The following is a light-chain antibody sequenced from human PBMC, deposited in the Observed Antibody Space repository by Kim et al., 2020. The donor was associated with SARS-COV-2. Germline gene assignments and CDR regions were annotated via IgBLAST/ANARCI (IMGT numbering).Light chain of an antibody. CDR1: QVIGSW. Sequence: ASVGDRVTITCRASQVIGSWLAWYQQKPGKAPKLLIYDASSLESGVPARFSGSGSGTEFTLTISSLLPDDFATYYCQQYNNYPMYTFGQGTKLEIK. CDR2: DAS. CDR3: QQYNNYPMYT. V-gene: IGKV1-5*01. J-gene: IGKJ2*01.